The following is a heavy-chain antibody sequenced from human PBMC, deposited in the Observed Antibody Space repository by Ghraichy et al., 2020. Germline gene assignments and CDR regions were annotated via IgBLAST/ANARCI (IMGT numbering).Heavy chain of an antibody. Sequence: SQTLSLTCTVSGGSISSSSYYWGWIRQPPGKGLEWIGSIYYSGSTYYNPSLKSRVTISVDTSKNQFSLKLSSVTAADTAVYYCARRSGGHYYYYGMDVWGQGTTVTVSS. V-gene: IGHV4-39*01. CDR1: GGSISSSSYY. J-gene: IGHJ6*02. CDR2: IYYSGST. D-gene: IGHD3-16*01. CDR3: ARRSGGHYYYYGMDV.